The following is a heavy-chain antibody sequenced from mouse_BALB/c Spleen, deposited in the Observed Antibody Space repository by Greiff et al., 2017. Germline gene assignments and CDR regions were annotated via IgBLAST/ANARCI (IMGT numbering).Heavy chain of an antibody. CDR2: ISSGGSYT. Sequence: EVHLVESGGGLVKPGGSLKLSCAASGFTFSSYAMSWVRQTPEKRLEWVATISSGGSYTYYPDSVKGRFTISRDNAKNTLYLQMSSLRSEDTAMYYCARGDYDGGYAMDYWGQGTSVTVSS. D-gene: IGHD2-4*01. J-gene: IGHJ4*01. CDR3: ARGDYDGGYAMDY. CDR1: GFTFSSYA. V-gene: IGHV5-9-3*01.